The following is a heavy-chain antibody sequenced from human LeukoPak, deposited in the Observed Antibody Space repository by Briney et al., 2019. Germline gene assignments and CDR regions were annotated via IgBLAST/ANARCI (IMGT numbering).Heavy chain of an antibody. Sequence: ASETLSLTCTVTGGSISSSSYYWGWIRQPPGKGLEWIGSIYYSGATYYNPSLGSRVTISEDTSKNQFSLMLRSVTAADTAVYFCARQASDYFYYYMDVWGKGTTVTVSS. CDR2: IYYSGAT. J-gene: IGHJ6*03. V-gene: IGHV4-39*01. CDR1: GGSISSSSYY. CDR3: ARQASDYFYYYMDV.